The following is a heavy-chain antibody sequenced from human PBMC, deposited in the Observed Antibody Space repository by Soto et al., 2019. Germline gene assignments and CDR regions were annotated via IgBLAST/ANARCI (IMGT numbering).Heavy chain of an antibody. CDR1: GFTFIGYS. D-gene: IGHD4-17*01. V-gene: IGHV3-48*02. CDR3: VRDERYYGGNFDS. CDR2: ISSSGTTI. Sequence: PGGSLRLSCAASGFTFIGYSMNWVRQAPGKGLEWVSYISSSGTTIYYADSVKGRFTISRDNAKKSLYLQMSSLRDEDTAVYYCVRDERYYGGNFDSWGQGTLVTVSS. J-gene: IGHJ4*02.